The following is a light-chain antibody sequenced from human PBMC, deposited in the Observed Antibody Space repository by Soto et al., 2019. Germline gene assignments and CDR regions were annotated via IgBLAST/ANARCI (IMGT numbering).Light chain of an antibody. Sequence: QSALTQPRSVSGSPGQSVTISCTGTRSDVGGYNYVSWHQQHPGKAPKLMTYDVTKRPSGVPDRFSGSKSGNTASLTISGLQAEDEADYYCCSYAGSRNWVFGGGTKLTVL. CDR2: DVT. CDR1: RSDVGGYNY. J-gene: IGLJ3*02. V-gene: IGLV2-11*01. CDR3: CSYAGSRNWV.